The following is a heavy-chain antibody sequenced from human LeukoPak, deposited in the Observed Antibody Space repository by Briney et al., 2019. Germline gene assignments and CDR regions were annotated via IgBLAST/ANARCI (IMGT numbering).Heavy chain of an antibody. V-gene: IGHV2-70*11. J-gene: IGHJ4*02. D-gene: IGHD5-18*01. CDR3: ARALCGYSYGYDY. Sequence: SGPALVHPTPTLTLTYTFSGFSLSTSGMCVSWIRQPPEKALEWLARIDWDDDKYYSTSLKTRLTISKDTSKNQVVLTMTNMDPVDTATYYCARALCGYSYGYDYWGQGTLVTVSS. CDR1: GFSLSTSGMC. CDR2: IDWDDDK.